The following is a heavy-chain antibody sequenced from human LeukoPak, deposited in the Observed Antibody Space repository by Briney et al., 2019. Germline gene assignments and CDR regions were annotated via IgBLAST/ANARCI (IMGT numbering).Heavy chain of an antibody. Sequence: GGSLRLSRTASTFAFGDYAMGWVRQAPGKGLEWVANIKQDGSEKYYVDSVKGRFTISRDNAKNSLYLQMNSLRAEDSAVYYCARDSGSYAFDIWGQGTMVTVSS. CDR1: TFAFGDYA. J-gene: IGHJ3*02. CDR2: IKQDGSEK. D-gene: IGHD1-26*01. V-gene: IGHV3-7*04. CDR3: ARDSGSYAFDI.